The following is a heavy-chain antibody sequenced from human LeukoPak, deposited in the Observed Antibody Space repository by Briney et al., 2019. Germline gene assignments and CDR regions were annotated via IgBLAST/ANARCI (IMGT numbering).Heavy chain of an antibody. CDR1: GGSFTNYY. CDR3: ARDLIWTSIAARNDAFDI. CDR2: IYYSGST. J-gene: IGHJ3*02. V-gene: IGHV4-39*06. D-gene: IGHD6-6*01. Sequence: SETLSLTCAVYGGSFTNYYWSWIRQPPGKGLEWIGSIYYSGSTYYNPSLKSRVTISVDTSKNQFPLKLSSVTAADTAVYYCARDLIWTSIAARNDAFDIWGQGTMVTVSS.